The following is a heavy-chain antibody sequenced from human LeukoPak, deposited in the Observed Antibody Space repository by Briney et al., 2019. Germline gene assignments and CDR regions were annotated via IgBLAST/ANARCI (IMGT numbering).Heavy chain of an antibody. V-gene: IGHV1-24*01. CDR3: ATDQPSSIAALFHY. J-gene: IGHJ4*02. Sequence: ASVKVSCKVSGYTLTELSMHWVRQSPGKGLEWMGGFDPEDGETIYAQKFQGRVTMTEDTSTDTAYMELSSLRSEDTAVYYCATDQPSSIAALFHYWGQGTLVTVSS. D-gene: IGHD6-6*01. CDR1: GYTLTELS. CDR2: FDPEDGET.